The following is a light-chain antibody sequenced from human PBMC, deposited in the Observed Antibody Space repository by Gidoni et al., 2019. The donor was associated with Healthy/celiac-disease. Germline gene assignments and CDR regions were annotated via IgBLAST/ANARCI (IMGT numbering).Light chain of an antibody. J-gene: IGLJ1*01. V-gene: IGLV2-14*03. Sequence: QSALTQPPAVAGSPGQSITSSCTGTSSYVGGHNYVSWYQQNPGKAPKLMIYDASNRPSGVSNRFSGSRSGNTASLPISGLQAEDDADYYCSSYTSSSTLVVFGTGTKVTVL. CDR1: SSYVGGHNY. CDR2: DAS. CDR3: SSYTSSSTLVV.